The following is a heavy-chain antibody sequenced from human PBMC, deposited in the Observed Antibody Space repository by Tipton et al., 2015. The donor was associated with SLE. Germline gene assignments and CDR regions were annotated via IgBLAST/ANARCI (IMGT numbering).Heavy chain of an antibody. D-gene: IGHD4-11*01. J-gene: IGHJ2*01. CDR1: GGSISSHY. CDR3: AREFLNPVTTVHYYFDL. Sequence: TLSLTCTVSGGSISSHYWSWIRRPPGRALEWIAYINYSGSTNYNPPLKSRVTMSVDTSKNQFSLKLSSVTAADTAVYYCAREFLNPVTTVHYYFDLWGRGTLVTVSS. CDR2: INYSGST. V-gene: IGHV4-59*11.